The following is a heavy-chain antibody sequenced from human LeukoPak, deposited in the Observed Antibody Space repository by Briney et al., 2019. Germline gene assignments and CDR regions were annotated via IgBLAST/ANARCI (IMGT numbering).Heavy chain of an antibody. CDR1: GFTFSHFG. CDR2: IRNDGSIK. J-gene: IGHJ4*02. V-gene: IGHV3-30*02. CDR3: AKDTPRPYFDY. Sequence: GGSLRLSCAASGFTFSHFGMHWVRQAPGKGLEWVAFIRNDGSIKFFADSVKGRVAISRDNSKNTLYLRMNSLRVEDTALYYCAKDTPRPYFDYWGQGTLVTVSS.